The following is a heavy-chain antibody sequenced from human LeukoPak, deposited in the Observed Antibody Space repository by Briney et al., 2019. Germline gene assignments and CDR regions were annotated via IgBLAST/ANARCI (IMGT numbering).Heavy chain of an antibody. CDR1: GFTFSSYW. CDR2: IKQDGSEK. Sequence: GGSLRLSCAASGFTFSSYWMSWVRQAPGRGLEWVANIKQDGSEKYYVDSVKGRFTISRDNAKNSLYLQMNSLRAEDTAVYYCARGDILTGYYNPFDYWGQGTLVTVSS. J-gene: IGHJ4*02. V-gene: IGHV3-7*01. CDR3: ARGDILTGYYNPFDY. D-gene: IGHD3-9*01.